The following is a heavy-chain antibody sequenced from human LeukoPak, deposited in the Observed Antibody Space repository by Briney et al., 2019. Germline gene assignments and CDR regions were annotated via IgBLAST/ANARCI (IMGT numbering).Heavy chain of an antibody. D-gene: IGHD5-12*01. CDR2: ISGSGGYK. Sequence: GGSLRLSCAASGFTFSSYAISWVRQAPGRGLEWVSAISGSGGYKYYADSVKGRFTISRDNSKNTLYLQMNSLRAEDTAVYYCAKNWGATIYYAFDIWGQGTMVTVSS. CDR3: AKNWGATIYYAFDI. CDR1: GFTFSSYA. J-gene: IGHJ3*02. V-gene: IGHV3-23*01.